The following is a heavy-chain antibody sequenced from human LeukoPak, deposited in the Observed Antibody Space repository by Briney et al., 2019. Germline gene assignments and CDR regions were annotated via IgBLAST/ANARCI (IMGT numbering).Heavy chain of an antibody. CDR1: GGSISSGSYY. CDR3: ARQSLGTGWYTDYYFDY. CDR2: VYISGST. V-gene: IGHV4-61*02. D-gene: IGHD6-19*01. J-gene: IGHJ4*02. Sequence: PSETLSLTCTVSGGSISSGSYYWTWIRQPAGKGLEWIGRVYISGSTNYNPSLKSRVTISVDTSKNQFSLKLSSVTAADTAVYYCARQSLGTGWYTDYYFDYWGQGTLVTVSS.